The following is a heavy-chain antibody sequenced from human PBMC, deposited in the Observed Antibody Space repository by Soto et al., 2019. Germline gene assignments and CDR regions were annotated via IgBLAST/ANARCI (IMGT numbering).Heavy chain of an antibody. CDR2: ISGSGGST. CDR1: GFTFSSYA. CDR3: AKAGGYQLRTGSYY. D-gene: IGHD2-2*01. J-gene: IGHJ4*02. V-gene: IGHV3-23*01. Sequence: EVQLLESGGGLVQPGGSLRLSCAASGFTFSSYAMSWVRQAPGKGLEWVSAISGSGGSTYYADSVKGRFTISRDNSKNTLYLQMNNLRAEDTAVYYCAKAGGYQLRTGSYYWCQGTLVTVSS.